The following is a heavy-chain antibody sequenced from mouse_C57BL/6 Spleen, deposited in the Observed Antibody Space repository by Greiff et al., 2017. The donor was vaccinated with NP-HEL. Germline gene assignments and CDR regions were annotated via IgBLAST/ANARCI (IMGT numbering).Heavy chain of an antibody. J-gene: IGHJ2*01. D-gene: IGHD1-1*01. CDR2: IDPEDGET. V-gene: IGHV14-2*01. CDR3: RSTTVVATDYFDY. CDR1: GFNIKDYY. Sequence: EVQLQQSGAELVKPGASVKLSCTASGFNIKDYYMHWVKQRTEQGLEWIGRIDPEDGETKYAPKFQGKATITADTSSNTAYLQRSSLTSEDTAVYYCRSTTVVATDYFDYWGQGTTLTVSS.